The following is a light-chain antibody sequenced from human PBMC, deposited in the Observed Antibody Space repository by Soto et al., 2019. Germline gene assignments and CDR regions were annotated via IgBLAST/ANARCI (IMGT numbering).Light chain of an antibody. CDR1: SSDVGGYNY. V-gene: IGLV2-14*01. J-gene: IGLJ3*02. CDR3: SSYTTSSTHWV. CDR2: EVS. Sequence: QSALTQPASVSGSPGQSITISCTGTSSDVGGYNYVSWYQQHPGKAPKLMIYEVSNRPSGVSHRFSGSKSVNTASLTISGLQAEDEADYYCSSYTTSSTHWVFGGGTKLTVL.